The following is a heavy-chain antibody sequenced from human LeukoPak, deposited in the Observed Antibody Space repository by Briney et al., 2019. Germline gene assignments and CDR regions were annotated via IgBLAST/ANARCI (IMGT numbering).Heavy chain of an antibody. Sequence: GGSLRLSCAASGVAFSNVWMGCGRQAPGGGAGWGGGITSKTDGGTTDYAAPVKGRFTISRDDSKNTLYLQMNSLKTADTAVYYCTTGAVLMVSDAFDIWGQGTLVTVSS. CDR2: ITSKTDGGTT. D-gene: IGHD2-8*01. J-gene: IGHJ3*02. V-gene: IGHV3-15*01. CDR1: GVAFSNVW. CDR3: TTGAVLMVSDAFDI.